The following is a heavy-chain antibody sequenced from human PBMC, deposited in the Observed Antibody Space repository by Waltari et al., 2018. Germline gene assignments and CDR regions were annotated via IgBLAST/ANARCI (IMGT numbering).Heavy chain of an antibody. Sequence: QVQLVQSGAEVKKPGSSVKVSCKASGGTFSSYTISWVRQAPGQGLEWMGRIIPILGIANYAQKFQGRVTITADKSTSTAYMELSSLRSEDTAVYYCARERYRRGGYSYGADYWGQGTLVTVSS. CDR1: GGTFSSYT. J-gene: IGHJ4*02. D-gene: IGHD5-18*01. CDR2: IIPILGIA. CDR3: ARERYRRGGYSYGADY. V-gene: IGHV1-69*08.